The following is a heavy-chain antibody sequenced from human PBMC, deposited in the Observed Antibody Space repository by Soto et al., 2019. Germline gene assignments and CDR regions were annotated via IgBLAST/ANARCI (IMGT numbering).Heavy chain of an antibody. Sequence: SETLSLTCIVSGGFVNTSNWWSWIRQPPGKGLEWIGEVYHTGKTNYSPSFKSRVNMSVDKSNNQFFLKLTSVTAADTAIYYCANSYYGWGFDYWGQGALVTVS. V-gene: IGHV4-4*02. CDR2: VYHTGKT. D-gene: IGHD3-10*01. CDR3: ANSYYGWGFDY. CDR1: GGFVNTSNW. J-gene: IGHJ4*02.